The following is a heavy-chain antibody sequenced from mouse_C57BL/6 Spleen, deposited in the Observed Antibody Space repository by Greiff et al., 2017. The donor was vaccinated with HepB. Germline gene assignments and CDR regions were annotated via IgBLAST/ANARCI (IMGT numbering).Heavy chain of an antibody. V-gene: IGHV14-1*01. CDR3: TTWILYGSSYFDY. CDR2: IDPEDGDT. J-gene: IGHJ2*01. Sequence: EVQLQQSWAELVRPGASVKLSCTASGFNIKDYYMHWVKQRPEQGLEWIGRIDPEDGDTEYAPKFQGKATMTADTSSNTAYLQLSSLTSEDTAVYYCTTWILYGSSYFDYWGQGTTLTVSS. D-gene: IGHD1-1*01. CDR1: GFNIKDYY.